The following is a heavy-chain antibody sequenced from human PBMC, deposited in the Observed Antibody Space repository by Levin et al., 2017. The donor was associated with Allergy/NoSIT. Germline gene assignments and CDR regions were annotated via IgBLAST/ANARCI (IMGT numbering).Heavy chain of an antibody. CDR3: ARAGDRKGSWPSDAFDF. CDR1: GGTLSNNA. V-gene: IGHV1-69*06. Sequence: SVKVSCKAFGGTLSNNAISWVRQAPGQGLEWMGGIIPMFGKATYAQQFQGRVTITADKSTSTAYMQLSGLRSEDTAVYFFARAGDRKGSWPSDAFDFWGQGTVV. D-gene: IGHD6-13*01. CDR2: IIPMFGKA. J-gene: IGHJ3*01.